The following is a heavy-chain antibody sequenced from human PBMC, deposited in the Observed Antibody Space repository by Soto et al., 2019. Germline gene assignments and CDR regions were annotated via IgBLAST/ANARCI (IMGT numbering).Heavy chain of an antibody. V-gene: IGHV3-72*01. CDR2: SRDKAQGYST. CDR1: GFSLSDHY. D-gene: IGHD3-22*01. CDR3: VRATYFSDSSGYTRCFDP. J-gene: IGHJ5*02. Sequence: GGCLRLSCAASGFSLSDHYIDWVRQAPGKGLEWVGRSRDKAQGYSTAYAVSVKGRFTTSRDESKYSVYLQMNSLKTEDTAVYYCVRATYFSDSSGYTRCFDPWGQGTLVTVSS.